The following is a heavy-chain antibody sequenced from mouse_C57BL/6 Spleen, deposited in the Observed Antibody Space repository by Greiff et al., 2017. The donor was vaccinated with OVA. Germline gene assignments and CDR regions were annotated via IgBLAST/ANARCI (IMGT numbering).Heavy chain of an antibody. CDR2: ILPGSGST. J-gene: IGHJ1*03. V-gene: IGHV1-9*01. CDR1: GYTFTGYW. Sequence: VQLQQSGAELMKPGASVKLSCKATGYTFTGYWIEWVKQRPGHGLEWIGEILPGSGSTNYNEKFKGKATFTADTSSNTAYMQLSSLTTEDSAIYYCARGRLRGSSVYWYFDVWGTGTTVTVSS. CDR3: ARGRLRGSSVYWYFDV. D-gene: IGHD1-1*01.